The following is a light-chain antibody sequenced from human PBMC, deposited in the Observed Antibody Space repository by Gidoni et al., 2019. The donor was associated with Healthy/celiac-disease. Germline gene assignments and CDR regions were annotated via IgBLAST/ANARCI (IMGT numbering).Light chain of an antibody. CDR2: GAS. Sequence: EIVFPQSPGTLSLSPGERATLSCRASQSVSSSYLAWYQQKPGQAPRLLIYGASSRATGIPDRFSGSGSGTDFTLTISRLEPEDFAVYYCQQYGSSTWTFXXXTKVEIK. J-gene: IGKJ1*01. CDR1: QSVSSSY. V-gene: IGKV3-20*01. CDR3: QQYGSSTWT.